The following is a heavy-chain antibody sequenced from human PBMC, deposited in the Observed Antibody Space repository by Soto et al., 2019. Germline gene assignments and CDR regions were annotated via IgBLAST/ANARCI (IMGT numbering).Heavy chain of an antibody. Sequence: QVQLVQSGAEVKKPGASVKVSCKASGYTFTSYGISWVRQAPGQGLEWMGWISAYNGNTNYAQKLQGRVTMTTDTSTSTAYMELRRLRSDETAVYYCASDNYYDSSGYLYPPNAFDIWGQGTMVTVSS. D-gene: IGHD3-22*01. CDR3: ASDNYYDSSGYLYPPNAFDI. CDR1: GYTFTSYG. V-gene: IGHV1-18*01. J-gene: IGHJ3*02. CDR2: ISAYNGNT.